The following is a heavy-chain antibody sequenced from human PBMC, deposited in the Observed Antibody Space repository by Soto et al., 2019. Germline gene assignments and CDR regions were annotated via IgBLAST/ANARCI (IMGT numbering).Heavy chain of an antibody. D-gene: IGHD3-10*01. CDR2: ISANNGDT. J-gene: IGHJ6*03. Sequence: QVQLVQSGAEVKKPGASVQVSCKASGYTFTNHGISWVRQAPGQGLEWLGWISANNGDTNYAQKFHGRVTVTTDTSTSTGYMELRSLRSEDTAVYYCARMVRGSNIDYYHYMDVWGKGTTVTVSS. CDR3: ARMVRGSNIDYYHYMDV. V-gene: IGHV1-18*01. CDR1: GYTFTNHG.